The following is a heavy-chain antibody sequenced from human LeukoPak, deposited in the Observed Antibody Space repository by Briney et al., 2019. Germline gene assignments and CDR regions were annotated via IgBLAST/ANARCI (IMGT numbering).Heavy chain of an antibody. Sequence: GGSLRLTCAASGFTFSSYGMHWVRQAPGKGLEWVAVILSDGSKEFYTDSVKGRFTISRDNSKNTLYLQMNSLRAEDTAVYYCAKVITMIVVVSAFDYWGQGTLVTVSS. J-gene: IGHJ4*02. CDR3: AKVITMIVVVSAFDY. D-gene: IGHD3-22*01. CDR1: GFTFSSYG. CDR2: ILSDGSKE. V-gene: IGHV3-33*06.